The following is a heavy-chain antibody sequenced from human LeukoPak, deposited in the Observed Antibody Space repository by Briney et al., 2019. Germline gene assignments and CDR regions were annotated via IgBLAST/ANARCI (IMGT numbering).Heavy chain of an antibody. CDR2: MNPNSGNT. CDR3: ARGPYDFWSGYFGVTYYYGMDV. V-gene: IGHV1-8*01. CDR1: GYTFTSYD. J-gene: IGHJ6*02. Sequence: ASVKVSCKAFGYTFTSYDINWVRQATGQGLEWMGWMNPNSGNTGYAQKFQGRVTMTRNTSISTAYMELSSLRSEDTAVYYCARGPYDFWSGYFGVTYYYGMDVWGQGTTVTVSS. D-gene: IGHD3-3*01.